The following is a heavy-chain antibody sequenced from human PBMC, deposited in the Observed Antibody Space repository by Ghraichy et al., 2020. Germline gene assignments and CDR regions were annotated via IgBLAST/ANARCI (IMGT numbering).Heavy chain of an antibody. V-gene: IGHV3-33*01. J-gene: IGHJ4*02. Sequence: GGSLRLSCAASGFTFSSYGMHWVRQAPGKGLEWVAVIWYDGSNKYYADSVKGRFTISRDNSKNTLYLQMNSLRAEDTAVYYCARDPPEEGSGSPPPDYWGRGTLVTVSS. CDR2: IWYDGSNK. D-gene: IGHD3-10*01. CDR1: GFTFSSYG. CDR3: ARDPPEEGSGSPPPDY.